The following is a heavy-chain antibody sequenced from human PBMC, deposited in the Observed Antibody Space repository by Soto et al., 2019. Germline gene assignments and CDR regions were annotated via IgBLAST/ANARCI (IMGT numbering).Heavy chain of an antibody. CDR3: ARSRRTYGDYYDL. J-gene: IGHJ4*02. CDR2: VRDSGANT. CDR1: GFTFNTYA. D-gene: IGHD4-17*01. Sequence: GGSLRLSCEASGFTFNTYAMTWVRQAPGKGLEWVSSVRDSGANTYYADSVKGRFTISRDNSKNTVYLQMNSLRGNDTALYYCARSRRTYGDYYDLWGQGTVVTVSS. V-gene: IGHV3-23*01.